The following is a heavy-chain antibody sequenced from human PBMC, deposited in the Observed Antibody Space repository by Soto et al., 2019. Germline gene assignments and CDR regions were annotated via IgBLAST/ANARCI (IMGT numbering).Heavy chain of an antibody. CDR3: ARRGHDYGERNDFDD. CDR2: IYYSGST. CDR1: GGSISSYY. D-gene: IGHD4-17*01. V-gene: IGHV4-59*08. J-gene: IGHJ4*02. Sequence: SETPSLTCTVSGGSISSYYWSWIRQPPGKGLEWIGYIYYSGSTNYNPSLKSRVTISVDTSKNQFSLKLSSVTAADTAVYYWARRGHDYGERNDFDDGGRGTLGTVSS.